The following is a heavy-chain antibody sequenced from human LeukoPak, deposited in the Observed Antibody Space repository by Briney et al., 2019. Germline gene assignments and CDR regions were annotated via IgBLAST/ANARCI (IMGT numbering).Heavy chain of an antibody. CDR3: AREAGYSSSWPYFDY. CDR1: GNTFSSYG. V-gene: IGHV1-69*01. Sequence: VASVKVSCKTSGNTFSSYGITWARQAPGQGPEWMGGIIPAFGTANYAQKFQGRVTITADEATNTAFMELSSLRSEDTAVYYCAREAGYSSSWPYFDYWGQGTLVTVSS. J-gene: IGHJ4*02. CDR2: IIPAFGTA. D-gene: IGHD6-13*01.